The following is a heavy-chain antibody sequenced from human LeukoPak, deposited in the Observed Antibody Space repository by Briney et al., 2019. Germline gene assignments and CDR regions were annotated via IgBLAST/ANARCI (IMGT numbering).Heavy chain of an antibody. D-gene: IGHD2-8*01. CDR3: AGGTTNTKGAFDM. V-gene: IGHV1-46*01. J-gene: IGHJ3*02. CDR2: INPSGSST. CDR1: GYTFTNYY. Sequence: ASAKVSCKASGYTFTNYYIHWVRQAPGQGLEWMGIINPSGSSTSYAQKFQGRVTMTRDTSTSTVYMELSSLRSEDTAVYYCAGGTTNTKGAFDMWGQGTMVTVSS.